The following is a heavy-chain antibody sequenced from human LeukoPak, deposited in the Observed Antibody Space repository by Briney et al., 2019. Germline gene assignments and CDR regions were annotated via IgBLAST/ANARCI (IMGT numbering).Heavy chain of an antibody. D-gene: IGHD6-13*01. V-gene: IGHV1-69*04. CDR3: ARPVGEAAAGRGGSDY. CDR1: GGTFSSYA. CDR2: IIPILGIA. J-gene: IGHJ4*02. Sequence: ASVKVSCKASGGTFSSYAISWVRQAPGQGLEWMGRIIPILGIANYAQKFQGRVTITADKSTSTAYMELSSLRSEDTAVYYCARPVGEAAAGRGGSDYWGQGTLVTVSS.